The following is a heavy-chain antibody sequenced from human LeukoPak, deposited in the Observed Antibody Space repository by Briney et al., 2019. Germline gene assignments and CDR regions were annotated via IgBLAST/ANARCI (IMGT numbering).Heavy chain of an antibody. D-gene: IGHD6-13*01. CDR2: INPNSGGT. V-gene: IGHV1-2*02. CDR1: GYTFTGYY. CDR3: ARGELAAAGTSSAFDI. J-gene: IGHJ3*02. Sequence: GPVKVSCKASGYTFTGYYMHWVRQAPGQGLEWMGWINPNSGGTNYAQKFQGRDTMTRDTSISTAYMELSRLRSEDTAVYYCARGELAAAGTSSAFDIWGQGTMVTVSS.